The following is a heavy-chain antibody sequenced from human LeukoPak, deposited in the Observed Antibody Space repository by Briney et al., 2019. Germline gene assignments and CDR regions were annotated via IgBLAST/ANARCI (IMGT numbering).Heavy chain of an antibody. J-gene: IGHJ6*02. CDR2: INPSGGST. D-gene: IGHD2-8*01. CDR3: AREDVVLVDAVRYYYYGMDV. CDR1: GYNFISYY. V-gene: IGHV1-46*01. Sequence: ASVKVSCKASGYNFISYYMHWVRQAPGRGLEWMGIINPSGGSTSYAQEFQDRVTMTRDTSTSTVYMELSSLKSEDTAVYYCAREDVVLVDAVRYYYYGMDVWGQGTTVTVSS.